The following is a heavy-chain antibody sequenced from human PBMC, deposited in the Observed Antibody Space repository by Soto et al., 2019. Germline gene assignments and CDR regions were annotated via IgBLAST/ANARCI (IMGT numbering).Heavy chain of an antibody. D-gene: IGHD2-15*01. CDR2: IYWDDDK. J-gene: IGHJ4*02. V-gene: IGHV2-5*02. CDR1: GFSLSTSGVG. Sequence: SGPTLVKPTQTLTLTCTFSGFSLSTSGVGVGWIRQPPGKALEWLALIYWDDDKRYSPSLKSRLTITKDTSKNQVVLTMTNMDPVDTATYYCARVSGGSPTVLYYFDYWGQGTLVTVSS. CDR3: ARVSGGSPTVLYYFDY.